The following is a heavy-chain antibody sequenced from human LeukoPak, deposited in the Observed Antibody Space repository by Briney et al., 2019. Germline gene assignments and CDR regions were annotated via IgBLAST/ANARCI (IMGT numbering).Heavy chain of an antibody. V-gene: IGHV3-48*02. J-gene: IGHJ4*02. CDR3: ARDLDGGRGKDY. D-gene: IGHD4-23*01. Sequence: GGSLRLSCAASGSTFSSYWMNWVRQAPGEGLEWVSYITSSSSIIYYADSVKGRFTISRDNAQNSLYLQMNSLRDEDTAVYYCARDLDGGRGKDYWGQGTLVTVSS. CDR2: ITSSSSII. CDR1: GSTFSSYW.